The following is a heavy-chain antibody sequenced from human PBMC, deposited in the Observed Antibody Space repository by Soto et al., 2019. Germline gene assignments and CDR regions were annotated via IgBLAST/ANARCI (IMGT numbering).Heavy chain of an antibody. J-gene: IGHJ4*02. CDR2: IIPILGIA. CDR1: GGTFSSYT. D-gene: IGHD6-19*01. Sequence: GASVKVSCKASGGTFSSYTISRVRQAPGQGLEWMGRIIPILGIANYAQKFQGRVTITADKSTSTAYMELSSLRSEDTAVYYCARETFSGWPRENDYWGQGTLVTVSS. V-gene: IGHV1-69*04. CDR3: ARETFSGWPRENDY.